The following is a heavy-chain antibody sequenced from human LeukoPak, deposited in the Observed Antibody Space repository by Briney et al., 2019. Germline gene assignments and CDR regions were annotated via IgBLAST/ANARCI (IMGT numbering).Heavy chain of an antibody. CDR3: ARVSDYVWGSYRSDI. CDR2: IYTSGST. D-gene: IGHD3-16*02. CDR1: GGSISSGSYY. J-gene: IGHJ3*02. Sequence: SETLSLTCTVSGGSISSGSYYWSWIRQPDGKGLEWIGRIYTSGSTNYNPSLKSRVTISVDTSKNQFSLKLSSVTAADTAVYYCARVSDYVWGSYRSDIWGQGRMVTVSS. V-gene: IGHV4-61*02.